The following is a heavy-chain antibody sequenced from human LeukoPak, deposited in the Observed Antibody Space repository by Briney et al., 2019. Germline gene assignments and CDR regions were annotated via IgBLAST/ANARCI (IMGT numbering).Heavy chain of an antibody. CDR1: GGSISSSSYY. CDR2: IYYSGST. J-gene: IGHJ4*02. Sequence: SETLSLTCTVSGGSISSSSYYWGWIRQPPGKGLEWIGSIYYSGSTYYNPSLKSRVTISVDTSKNQFSLKLSSVAAADTAVYYCARRELYCSGGSCYQPLQFDYWGQGTLVTVSS. V-gene: IGHV4-39*01. D-gene: IGHD2-15*01. CDR3: ARRELYCSGGSCYQPLQFDY.